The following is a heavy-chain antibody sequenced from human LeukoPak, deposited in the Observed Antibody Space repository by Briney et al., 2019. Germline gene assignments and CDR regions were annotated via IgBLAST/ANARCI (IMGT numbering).Heavy chain of an antibody. V-gene: IGHV3-48*03. Sequence: GGSLRLSCAASGFSFSTFEMNWVRQAPGKGLEWISYISGSGTTKYYVDSVKGRFTISRDNAERSLYLQMDSLRGEDRAVYFCVGGGLPYFDQWGRGTLVTVFS. J-gene: IGHJ4*02. CDR3: VGGGLPYFDQ. D-gene: IGHD3-16*01. CDR2: ISGSGTTK. CDR1: GFSFSTFE.